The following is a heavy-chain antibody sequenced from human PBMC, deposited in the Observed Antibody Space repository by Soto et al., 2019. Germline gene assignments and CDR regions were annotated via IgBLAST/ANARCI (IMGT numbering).Heavy chain of an antibody. Sequence: SETLSLTCAVYGGSFSGYYWSWIRQPPGKGLEWIGEINHSGSTNYNPSLKSRVTTSVDTSKNQFSLKLSSVTAADTAVYYCARGAGIVGATYFDYWGQGTLVTVSS. CDR2: INHSGST. D-gene: IGHD1-26*01. CDR3: ARGAGIVGATYFDY. V-gene: IGHV4-34*01. J-gene: IGHJ4*02. CDR1: GGSFSGYY.